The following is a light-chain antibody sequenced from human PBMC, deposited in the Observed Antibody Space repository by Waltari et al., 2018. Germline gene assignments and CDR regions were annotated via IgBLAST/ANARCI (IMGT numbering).Light chain of an antibody. J-gene: IGKJ2*01. CDR3: QQYYSNPPT. CDR1: QSVLYSSNNKNF. Sequence: DIVMTQSPDSLAVSLGERATINCRSSQSVLYSSNNKNFLAWYQQKPGQPPKLLIYWASARASGVPDRFSGSGSVTDFTLTISSLQAEDVAVYYCQQYYSNPPTFGQGTKLEI. CDR2: WAS. V-gene: IGKV4-1*01.